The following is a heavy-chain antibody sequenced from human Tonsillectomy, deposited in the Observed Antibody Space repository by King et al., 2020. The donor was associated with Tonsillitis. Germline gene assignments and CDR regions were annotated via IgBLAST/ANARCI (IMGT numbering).Heavy chain of an antibody. D-gene: IGHD2-2*01. J-gene: IGHJ5*02. Sequence: QLQESGPGLVKPSQTLSLTCTVSGGSIRSGSYYWSWIRQPAEKGLEWIGHIYSSGISNYNPSLKSRVTMSVDTSKNQFSMRLSSVTAADTAVYYCARAPSAVVPAAIGNWFDPWGQGTLVTVSS. CDR3: ARAPSAVVPAAIGNWFDP. CDR1: GGSIRSGSYY. CDR2: IYSSGIS. V-gene: IGHV4-61*02.